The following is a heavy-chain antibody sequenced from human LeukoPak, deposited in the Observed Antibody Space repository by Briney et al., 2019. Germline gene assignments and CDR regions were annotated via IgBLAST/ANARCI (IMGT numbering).Heavy chain of an antibody. CDR3: ARIVQLRLATGFDY. J-gene: IGHJ4*02. V-gene: IGHV1-18*01. CDR1: GYTFTSYG. Sequence: ASVKVSCKASGYTFTSYGISWVRQAPGQGLEWMGWISAYNGNTNYAQKLQGRVTMTTDTSTSTAYMELRSLRSDDTAVYYCARIVQLRLATGFDYWGQGTLVTVSS. D-gene: IGHD5-18*01. CDR2: ISAYNGNT.